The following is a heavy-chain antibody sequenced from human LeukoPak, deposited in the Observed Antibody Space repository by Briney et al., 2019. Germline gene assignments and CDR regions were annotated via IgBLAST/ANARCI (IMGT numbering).Heavy chain of an antibody. CDR2: ISGSGGST. CDR3: AKAGGSGSYKN. V-gene: IGHV3-23*01. D-gene: IGHD3-10*01. J-gene: IGHJ4*02. Sequence: GGSLRLSCAASGFTFSSYAMSWVRQAPEKGLEWVSAISGSGGSTYYADSVKGRFTISRDNSKNTLYLQMNSLRAEDTAVYYCAKAGGSGSYKNWGQGTLVTVSS. CDR1: GFTFSSYA.